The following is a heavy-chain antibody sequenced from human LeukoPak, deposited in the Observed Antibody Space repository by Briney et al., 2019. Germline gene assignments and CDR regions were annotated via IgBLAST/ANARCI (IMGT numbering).Heavy chain of an antibody. J-gene: IGHJ4*02. D-gene: IGHD6-19*01. CDR2: IYSGGST. CDR1: GFTFSSYA. Sequence: GGSLRLSCAASGFTFSSYAMNWVRQAPGKGLEWVSVIYSGGSTYYADSVKGRFTISRDNSKNTLYLQMNSLRAEDTAVYYCARVSSAGNDYWGQGTLVTVSS. V-gene: IGHV3-53*01. CDR3: ARVSSAGNDY.